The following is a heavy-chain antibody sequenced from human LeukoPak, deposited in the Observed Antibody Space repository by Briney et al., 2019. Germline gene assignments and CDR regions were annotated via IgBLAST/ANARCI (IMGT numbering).Heavy chain of an antibody. J-gene: IGHJ6*03. Sequence: GGSLRLSCAASGLTFSTYTMNWVRQAPGKGLEWVSSISSSSSYLYYADSVKGRFTISRANAKNSLYLEMNSLRAEDTAVYYCAGGADYDILTGYMDVWGKGTTVTVSS. CDR3: AGGADYDILTGYMDV. CDR1: GLTFSTYT. V-gene: IGHV3-21*01. D-gene: IGHD3-9*01. CDR2: ISSSSSYL.